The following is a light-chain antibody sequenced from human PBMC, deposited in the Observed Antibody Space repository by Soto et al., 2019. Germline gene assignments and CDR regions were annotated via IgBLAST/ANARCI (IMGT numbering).Light chain of an antibody. CDR2: QAS. CDR1: QSVSSR. J-gene: IGKJ5*01. CDR3: QQRSNWPPIT. Sequence: DIQMTQSPSTLSASVGDRVTITCRASQSVSSRLAWYQHKPGKAPKLLIYQASSLESGVPSRFSGSGSGTEFTLTISSLEPEDFAVYYCQQRSNWPPITFGQGTRLEI. V-gene: IGKV1-5*03.